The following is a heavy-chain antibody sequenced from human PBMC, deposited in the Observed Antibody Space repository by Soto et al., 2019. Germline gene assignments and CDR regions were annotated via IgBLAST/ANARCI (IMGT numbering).Heavy chain of an antibody. CDR1: GGSFSGYY. J-gene: IGHJ4*02. V-gene: IGHV4-34*01. CDR2: INHSGST. CDR3: ARGYAKSDY. Sequence: SETLSLTCAVYGGSFSGYYWSWIRQPPGKGLEWIGEINHSGSTNYNPSLKSRVTISVDTSKNQFSLKLSSVTAADTAVYYCARGYAKSDYWGQGTLVTVSS. D-gene: IGHD2-2*01.